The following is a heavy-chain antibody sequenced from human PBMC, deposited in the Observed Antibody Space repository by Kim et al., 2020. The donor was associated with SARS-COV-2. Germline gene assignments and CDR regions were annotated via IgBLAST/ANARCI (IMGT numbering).Heavy chain of an antibody. CDR3: ARGGGNSDEYFQH. J-gene: IGHJ1*01. D-gene: IGHD2-21*02. CDR2: IKQDGSEK. V-gene: IGHV3-7*03. Sequence: GGSLRLSCAASGFTFSSYWMSWVRQAPGKGLEWVANIKQDGSEKYYVDSVKGRFTISRDNAKNSLYLQMNSLRAEDTAVYYCARGGGNSDEYFQHWGQGTLVTVSS. CDR1: GFTFSSYW.